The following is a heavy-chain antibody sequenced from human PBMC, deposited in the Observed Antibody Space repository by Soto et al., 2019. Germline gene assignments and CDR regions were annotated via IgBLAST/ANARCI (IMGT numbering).Heavy chain of an antibody. Sequence: GGSLRLSCAASGFTFSDNYMSWIRQAPGKGLEWVSYISSSGSIIYYADSVKGRFTISRDNAKNSLYLQMDSLRAEDTAVYYCARDLGYYESDGYFDYWGQGALVTVSS. CDR1: GFTFSDNY. J-gene: IGHJ4*02. CDR3: ARDLGYYESDGYFDY. V-gene: IGHV3-11*01. D-gene: IGHD3-22*01. CDR2: ISSSGSII.